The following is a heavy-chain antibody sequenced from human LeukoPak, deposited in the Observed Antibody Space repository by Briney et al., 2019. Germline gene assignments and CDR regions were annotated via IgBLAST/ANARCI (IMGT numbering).Heavy chain of an antibody. CDR3: ARRGGDFDY. V-gene: IGHV3-48*03. D-gene: IGHD4-17*01. J-gene: IGHJ4*02. CDR2: ISSSGSTI. CDR1: GFTFSSYE. Sequence: GGSLRLSCAASGFTFSSYEMNWVRQAPGKGLEWVSYISSSGSTIYYADSVKGRFTISRDNAKSSLYLQMISLRAEDTAVYYCARRGGDFDYWGQGTLVTVSS.